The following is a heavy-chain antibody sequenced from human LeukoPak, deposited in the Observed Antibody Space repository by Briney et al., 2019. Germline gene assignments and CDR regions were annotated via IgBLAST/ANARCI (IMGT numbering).Heavy chain of an antibody. D-gene: IGHD3-10*01. J-gene: IGHJ4*02. Sequence: SETLSPTCTVSGGSISDSSYHWGWIRQPPGKGLEWIGSIYYSGTTYYRPSLKSRVTISVDTSKNQFSLKLTSATAADTAVYYCAREVASSVHYWGQGTLVTVSS. CDR2: IYYSGTT. CDR3: AREVASSVHY. CDR1: GGSISDSSYH. V-gene: IGHV4-39*01.